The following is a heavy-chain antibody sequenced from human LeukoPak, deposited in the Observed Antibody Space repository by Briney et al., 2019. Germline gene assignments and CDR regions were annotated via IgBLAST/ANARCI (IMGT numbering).Heavy chain of an antibody. CDR1: GDSMILSTYY. V-gene: IGHV4-39*01. Sequence: PSETLSLTCTVSGDSMILSTYYWGWIRQPPGMGLEWIGLIYHSGSAYYNPSLESRVAISADTSKGQFSLRLTSVAATDTPLYFCARLTLSRARYCPAGPRGFDSWGQGALVIVSS. J-gene: IGHJ4*02. D-gene: IGHD2-8*02. CDR3: ARLTLSRARYCPAGPRGFDS. CDR2: IYHSGSA.